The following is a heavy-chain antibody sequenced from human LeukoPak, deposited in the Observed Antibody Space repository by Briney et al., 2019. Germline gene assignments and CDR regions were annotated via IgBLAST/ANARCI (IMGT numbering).Heavy chain of an antibody. CDR2: FHPKDADM. J-gene: IGHJ4*02. D-gene: IGHD5-18*01. CDR1: GYTVTEVA. Sequence: GASVKVSCKVSGYTVTEVAIHWVRQTPGEGLEWMGGFHPKDADMIYAQKFQGRVTMTRDTSTSTVYMELSSLRSEDTAVYYCAREIGPRQLHLWGSAFDYWGQGTLVTVSS. CDR3: AREIGPRQLHLWGSAFDY. V-gene: IGHV1-24*01.